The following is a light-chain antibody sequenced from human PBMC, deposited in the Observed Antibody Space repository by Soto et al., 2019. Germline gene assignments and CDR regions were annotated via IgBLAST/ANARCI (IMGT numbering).Light chain of an antibody. V-gene: IGLV1-44*01. CDR1: SSNIGRNT. CDR3: AAWDDSLNGPL. CDR2: GDN. J-gene: IGLJ2*01. Sequence: QSVLTQPPSASGTPGQRVTSSCSGSSSNIGRNTVNWYQQLPGTAPKVLIFGDNLRPSGVPDRFSGSKSGTSASLAINGLQSEDEADYYCAAWDDSLNGPLFGGGTKLTVL.